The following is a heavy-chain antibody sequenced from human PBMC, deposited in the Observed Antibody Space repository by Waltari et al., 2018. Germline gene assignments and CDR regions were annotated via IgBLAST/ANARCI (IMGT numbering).Heavy chain of an antibody. CDR3: ARGVNWFDP. V-gene: IGHV3-30-3*01. D-gene: IGHD3-3*01. CDR2: ISYDVSNK. J-gene: IGHJ5*02. Sequence: QVQLVEAGGGVVQPGRSLRLSCAASGFTFSSYARHWVRQDPGKGLEWVAVISYDVSNKYYADSVKGRFTISRDNSKNTLYLQMNSLRAEDTAVYYCARGVNWFDPWGQGTLVTVSS. CDR1: GFTFSSYA.